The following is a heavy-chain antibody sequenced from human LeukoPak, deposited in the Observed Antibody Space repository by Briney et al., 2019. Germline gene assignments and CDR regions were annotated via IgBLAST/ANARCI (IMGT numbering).Heavy chain of an antibody. Sequence: GGSLRLSCAASGFTLSSYSMNWVRQAPGKGLEWVSSIGSRSTYTYSADSVKGRFTISRDNAKNSLYLQMNSLRAGDAAVYYCARGGLNFDAFDIWGQGTMVIVSS. J-gene: IGHJ3*02. D-gene: IGHD1-7*01. CDR1: GFTLSSYS. CDR2: IGSRSTYT. CDR3: ARGGLNFDAFDI. V-gene: IGHV3-21*01.